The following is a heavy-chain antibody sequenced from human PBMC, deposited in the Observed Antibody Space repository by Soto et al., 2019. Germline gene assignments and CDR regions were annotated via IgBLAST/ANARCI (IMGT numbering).Heavy chain of an antibody. CDR3: ARDLEDIVVVPAAMGYYFDY. Sequence: GASVKVSCKASGYTFTSYGISWVRQAPGQGLEWMGWISAYNGNTSYAQKLQGRVTMTTDTSTSTAYMELRSLRSDDTAVYYCARDLEDIVVVPAAMGYYFDYWGQGTLVTVSS. CDR1: GYTFTSYG. V-gene: IGHV1-18*01. D-gene: IGHD2-2*01. CDR2: ISAYNGNT. J-gene: IGHJ4*02.